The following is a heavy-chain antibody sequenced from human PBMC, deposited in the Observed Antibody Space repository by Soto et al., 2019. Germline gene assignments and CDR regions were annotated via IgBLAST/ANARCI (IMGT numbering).Heavy chain of an antibody. CDR3: ARPAQNQAAAGFAYYYYYMDV. CDR2: ISSSGSTI. D-gene: IGHD6-13*01. V-gene: IGHV3-11*01. CDR1: GFTFSDYY. Sequence: GGSLRLSCAASGFTFSDYYMSWIRQAPGKGLEWVSYISSSGSTIYYADSVKGRFTISRDNAKKSLYLQMNSLGAEDTAVYYCARPAQNQAAAGFAYYYYYMDVWGKGTTVTVSS. J-gene: IGHJ6*03.